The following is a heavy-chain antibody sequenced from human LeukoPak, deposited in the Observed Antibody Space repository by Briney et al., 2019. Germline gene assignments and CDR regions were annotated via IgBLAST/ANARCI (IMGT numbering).Heavy chain of an antibody. V-gene: IGHV4-34*01. CDR3: ATSYDSTWGRDLDY. Sequence: SETLSLTCAVYGGSYSGYYWSWIRQPPGKGLEWLGEINYSGSTHYNPSLKSRVTLSIDTSKNQFSLRLSSVTAADTAVYYCATSYDSTWGRDLDYWGQGTLVTVSP. J-gene: IGHJ4*02. CDR2: INYSGST. CDR1: GGSYSGYY. D-gene: IGHD6-13*01.